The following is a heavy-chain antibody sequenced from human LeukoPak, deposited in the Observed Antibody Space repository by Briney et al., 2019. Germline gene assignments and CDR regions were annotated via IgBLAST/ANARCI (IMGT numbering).Heavy chain of an antibody. CDR2: ISYDGSNK. CDR1: GFTFSSYG. V-gene: IGHV3-30*03. CDR3: APGPIQLWRLHFDY. J-gene: IGHJ4*02. Sequence: PGRSLRLSCAASGFTFSSYGMHWVRQAPGKGLEWVAVISYDGSNKYYADSVKGRFTISRDNSKNTLYLQMNSLRAEDTAVYYCAPGPIQLWRLHFDYWGQGTLVTVSS. D-gene: IGHD5-18*01.